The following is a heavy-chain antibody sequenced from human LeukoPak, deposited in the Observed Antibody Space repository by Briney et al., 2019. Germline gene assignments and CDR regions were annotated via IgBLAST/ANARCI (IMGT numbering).Heavy chain of an antibody. J-gene: IGHJ5*02. Sequence: SETLSLTCTVSGGSISSSSYYWGWLRQPPGKGLEWIVNINYGGSGSTYYNPSLKSRVTISVDTSRSQFSLKLNSVTAADTAVYYCARLPTGYPNWFDPLGQGTLVTVSS. D-gene: IGHD3-9*01. CDR2: INYGGSGST. CDR3: ARLPTGYPNWFDP. CDR1: GGSISSSSYY. V-gene: IGHV4-39*01.